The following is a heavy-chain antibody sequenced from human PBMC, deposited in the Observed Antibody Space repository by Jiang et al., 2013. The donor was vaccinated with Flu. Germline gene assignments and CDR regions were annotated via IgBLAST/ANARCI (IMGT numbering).Heavy chain of an antibody. V-gene: IGHV3-48*01. CDR3: ARGAGTVDPPTDFDY. CDR2: ISSSSSTI. CDR1: GFTFRSHG. J-gene: IGHJ4*02. D-gene: IGHD4-23*01. Sequence: VESGGGVVQPGRSLRLSWVASGFTFRSHGMNWVRQAPGKGLEWVSYISSSSSTIYYADSVKGRFTISRDNAKNSLYLQMNSLRAEDTAVYYCARGAGTVDPPTDFDYWGQGTLVTVSS.